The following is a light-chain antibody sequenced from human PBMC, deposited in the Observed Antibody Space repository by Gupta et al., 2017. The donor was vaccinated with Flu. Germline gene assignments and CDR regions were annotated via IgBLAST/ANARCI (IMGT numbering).Light chain of an antibody. J-gene: IGKJ3*01. CDR3: QQGHNSPFT. V-gene: IGKV1-9*01. CDR1: QGISDY. Sequence: DNQLTQSPSFLSASVGDRVTISCLATQGISDYLAWYQQKPGRPPKLLIYAASTVHTGVPSRFSGSGSGTNFTLTIGRLQPEDFATYYCQQGHNSPFTFGHGTNVDI. CDR2: AAS.